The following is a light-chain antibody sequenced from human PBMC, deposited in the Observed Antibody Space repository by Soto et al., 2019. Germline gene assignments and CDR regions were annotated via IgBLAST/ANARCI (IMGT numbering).Light chain of an antibody. J-gene: IGKJ4*01. Sequence: EIVMTQSPATLSVSSGERATLSCRASQSVNSNLAWYQQKRGQAPRLLIYEASSRATGIPARFSASGSGTEFTLTISSLQSEDFAVYYCEQYNNWPLTFGGGTNVEIK. CDR2: EAS. CDR3: EQYNNWPLT. V-gene: IGKV3-15*01. CDR1: QSVNSN.